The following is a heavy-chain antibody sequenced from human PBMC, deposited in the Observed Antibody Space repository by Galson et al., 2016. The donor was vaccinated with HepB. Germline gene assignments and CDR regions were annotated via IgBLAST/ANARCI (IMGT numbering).Heavy chain of an antibody. J-gene: IGHJ3*02. V-gene: IGHV3-48*02. CDR1: GFTLSRHS. Sequence: SLRLSCAGSGFTLSRHSMNWARQAPGKGLEWISYISITSTTKYYADSVKGRFTISRDNAKNSLHLQMNTLRDEETAVFYCARDDRWYYYDSSGYYYGAFDMWGQGAMVAVSS. D-gene: IGHD3-22*01. CDR2: ISITSTTK. CDR3: ARDDRWYYYDSSGYYYGAFDM.